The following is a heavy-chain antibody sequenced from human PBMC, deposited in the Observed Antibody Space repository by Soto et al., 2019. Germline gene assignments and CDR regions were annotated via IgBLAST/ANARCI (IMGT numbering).Heavy chain of an antibody. Sequence: QVQLVQSGAEVKKPGASVKVSCKASGYTFINYYMHWVRQAPGQGLEWMGIINPNGGSTTYAQKFQGRVTLTRDTSTNTVNMELSSLRSEDPAVYYCAREKWLVRRNDPFDIWGQGTMVTVSS. D-gene: IGHD6-19*01. J-gene: IGHJ3*02. CDR2: INPNGGST. CDR3: AREKWLVRRNDPFDI. CDR1: GYTFINYY. V-gene: IGHV1-46*01.